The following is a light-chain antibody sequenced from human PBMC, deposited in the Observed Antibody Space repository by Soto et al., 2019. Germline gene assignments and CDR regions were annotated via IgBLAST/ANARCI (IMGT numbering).Light chain of an antibody. CDR2: EVS. J-gene: IGLJ1*01. V-gene: IGLV2-14*01. Sequence: QSALTQPASVSGSPGQSITISCAGTSSDIGGYNYVSWYQQPPGKAPKVIISEVSNRPSGVSNRFSGSKSGNTVSLTISGLQAEDEADYYCSSFTISNTLYVFGTGTKLTVL. CDR1: SSDIGGYNY. CDR3: SSFTISNTLYV.